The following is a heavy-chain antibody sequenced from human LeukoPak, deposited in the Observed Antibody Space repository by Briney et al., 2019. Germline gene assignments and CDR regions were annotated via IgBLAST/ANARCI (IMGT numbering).Heavy chain of an antibody. CDR1: GYTFTSYA. V-gene: IGHV1-2*02. CDR3: GRDRYGDGFAHLDY. J-gene: IGHJ4*02. CDR2: ITPSGGT. D-gene: IGHD5-24*01. Sequence: ASVKVSCKASGYTFTSYAIHWVRQAPGQGLEWMGWITPSGGTNYPQKFQGRVAITWDTSITTAYMDLSRLTSDDTAVYYCGRDRYGDGFAHLDYWGQGALVTVSS.